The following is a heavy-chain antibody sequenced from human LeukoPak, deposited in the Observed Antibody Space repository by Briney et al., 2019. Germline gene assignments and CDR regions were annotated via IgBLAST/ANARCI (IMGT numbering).Heavy chain of an antibody. CDR1: GYTFTSYY. CDR2: INPSGGST. J-gene: IGHJ6*02. Sequence: ASVKVSCKASGYTFTSYYMHWVRQAPGQGLEWMGIINPSGGSTSYAQKFQGRVTMTRDTSTSTAYMELTSLRSEDTAVYYCAREGRSTVATPDYYGLDVWGQGTTVTASS. CDR3: AREGRSTVATPDYYGLDV. D-gene: IGHD4-23*01. V-gene: IGHV1-46*01.